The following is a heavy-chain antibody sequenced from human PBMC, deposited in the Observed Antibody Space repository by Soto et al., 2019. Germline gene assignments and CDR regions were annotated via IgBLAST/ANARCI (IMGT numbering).Heavy chain of an antibody. J-gene: IGHJ4*02. Sequence: PGGSLRLSCYASGFTFSDYWMSWVRQAPGKGPEWVANIKFDGSEKQYVDSVRGRFTISRDNSRSSLSLQMNSLRAGDTAVYYCVKDGGYCSSSTCYAPRNHYFDSWGQGTLVTAPQ. CDR2: IKFDGSEK. D-gene: IGHD2-2*01. CDR1: GFTFSDYW. CDR3: VKDGGYCSSSTCYAPRNHYFDS. V-gene: IGHV3-7*03.